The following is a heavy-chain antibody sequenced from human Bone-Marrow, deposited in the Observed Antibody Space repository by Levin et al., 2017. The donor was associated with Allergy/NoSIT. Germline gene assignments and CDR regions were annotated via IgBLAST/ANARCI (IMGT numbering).Heavy chain of an antibody. CDR2: IYYSGGT. Sequence: PSETLSLTCSVSGGSINSIDYYWNWIRQPPGKGLEWIGNIYYSGGTQYNPSLESRVTISLDTSKSQFSLRLNSLTAADTALYYCARSDFSNYGFYFDSWGPGTLVTVSS. D-gene: IGHD4-11*01. V-gene: IGHV4-30-4*01. CDR1: GGSINSIDYY. J-gene: IGHJ4*02. CDR3: ARSDFSNYGFYFDS.